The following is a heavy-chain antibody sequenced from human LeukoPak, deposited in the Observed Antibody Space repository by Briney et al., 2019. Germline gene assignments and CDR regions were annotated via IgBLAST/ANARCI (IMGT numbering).Heavy chain of an antibody. Sequence: SQTLSLTCTVSGASISSGTYSWSWIRQPPGAGLEWIGYIYHTGSTYYNPSLKGRVTISVDRSKNQFSLNLNFVTAADTALYYCARGDGSGSGRWFDPWGQGTLITVSS. CDR3: ARGDGSGSGRWFDP. CDR1: GASISSGTYS. J-gene: IGHJ5*02. D-gene: IGHD3-10*01. CDR2: IYHTGST. V-gene: IGHV4-30-2*01.